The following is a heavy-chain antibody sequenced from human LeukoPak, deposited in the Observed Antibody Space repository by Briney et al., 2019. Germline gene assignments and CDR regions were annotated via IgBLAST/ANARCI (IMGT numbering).Heavy chain of an antibody. CDR2: INHSGST. D-gene: IGHD3-22*01. J-gene: IGHJ6*03. V-gene: IGHV4-34*01. CDR1: GGSFSGYY. Sequence: PSETLSLTCAVYGGSFSGYYWSWIRQPPGKGLGWIGEINHSGSTNYNPSLKSRVTISVDTSKNQFSLKLSSVTAADTAVYYCARGHPYDSSGYPTYYYYYMDVWGKGTTVTVSS. CDR3: ARGHPYDSSGYPTYYYYYMDV.